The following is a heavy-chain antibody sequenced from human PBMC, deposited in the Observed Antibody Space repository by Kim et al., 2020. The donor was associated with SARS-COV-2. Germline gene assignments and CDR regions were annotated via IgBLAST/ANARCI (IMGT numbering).Heavy chain of an antibody. CDR1: GFTFSNYG. CDR3: ARELPDYGGNSIFDY. D-gene: IGHD4-17*01. J-gene: IGHJ4*02. CDR2: ITYDGSNK. V-gene: IGHV3-33*05. Sequence: GGSLRLSCAASGFTFSNYGMHWVRQAPGKGLEWVAVITYDGSNKYYADSVKGRFTISRDNSKNTLYVQMNSLRAEDTAVYYCARELPDYGGNSIFDYWGQGTLVTVSS.